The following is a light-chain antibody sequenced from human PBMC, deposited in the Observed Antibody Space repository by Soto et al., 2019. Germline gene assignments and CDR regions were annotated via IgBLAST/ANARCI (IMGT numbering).Light chain of an antibody. CDR1: QGISSD. CDR3: QQFHTYHRT. V-gene: IGKV1-9*01. Sequence: IQLTQYPSFLSASVRDRFTISCRASQGISSDLAWYQQKPGKAPKLLIFAASTLQSGVPSRFSGSGSGTEFTLTISSLQPEDFATYWCQQFHTYHRTFGHGT. J-gene: IGKJ1*01. CDR2: AAS.